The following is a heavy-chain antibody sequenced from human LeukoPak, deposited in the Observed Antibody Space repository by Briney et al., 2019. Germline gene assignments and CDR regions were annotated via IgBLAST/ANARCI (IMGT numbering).Heavy chain of an antibody. CDR2: LNPNSGVT. CDR3: ARGDAMATIRVTDY. Sequence: ASVKVSCKASGYNLIAYYIHWVRQAPGQGLEWMGWLNPNSGVTNYAQKFQGRVTMTRDTSISTAYMELSSLRSHDTAVYYCARGDAMATIRVTDYWGQGTLVTVSS. V-gene: IGHV1-2*02. J-gene: IGHJ4*02. D-gene: IGHD5-24*01. CDR1: GYNLIAYY.